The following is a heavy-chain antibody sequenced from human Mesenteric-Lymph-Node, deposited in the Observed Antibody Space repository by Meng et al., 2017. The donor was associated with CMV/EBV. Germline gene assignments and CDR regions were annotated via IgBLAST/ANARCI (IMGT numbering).Heavy chain of an antibody. CDR3: ARDGDYYDSSGYNPFDY. V-gene: IGHV4-39*07. CDR2: IYYSGST. J-gene: IGHJ4*02. Sequence: QLQLQESGPGLVKPSETLSLTCTVSGVSISSSSYYWGWIRQPPGKGLEWIGSIYYSGSTYYNPSLKSRVTISVDTSKNQFSLKLSSVTAADTAVYYCARDGDYYDSSGYNPFDYWGQGTLVTVSS. D-gene: IGHD3-22*01. CDR1: GVSISSSSYY.